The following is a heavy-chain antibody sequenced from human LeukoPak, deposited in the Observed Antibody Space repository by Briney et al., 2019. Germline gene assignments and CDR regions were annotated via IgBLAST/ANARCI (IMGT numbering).Heavy chain of an antibody. CDR2: INPSGGST. V-gene: IGHV1-46*01. D-gene: IGHD3-22*01. Sequence: ASVKVSCKASGYTFTGYNMHWVRQAPGQGLEGMGIINPSGGSTSYAQKFQGRVTMTRDTSTSTVYMELSSLRSEDTAVYYCARDAALIYDSSGYYSVGWYFDLWGRGTLVTVSS. CDR1: GYTFTGYN. J-gene: IGHJ2*01. CDR3: ARDAALIYDSSGYYSVGWYFDL.